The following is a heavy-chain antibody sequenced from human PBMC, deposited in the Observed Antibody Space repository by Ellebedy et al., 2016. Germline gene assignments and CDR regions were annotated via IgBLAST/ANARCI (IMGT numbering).Heavy chain of an antibody. Sequence: GSLRLSCTVSGGSISSYYWSWIRQPPGKGLEWIGHIYYSGSTNYNPSLKSRVTISVDTSKNQFSLKLSSVTAADTALYYCAREGGGGGFLFWGQGTLVTVSS. CDR3: AREGGGGGFLF. CDR2: IYYSGST. D-gene: IGHD3-16*01. J-gene: IGHJ4*02. V-gene: IGHV4-59*01. CDR1: GGSISSYY.